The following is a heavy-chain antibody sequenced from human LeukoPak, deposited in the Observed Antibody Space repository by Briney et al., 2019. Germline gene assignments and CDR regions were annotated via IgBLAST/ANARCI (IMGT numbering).Heavy chain of an antibody. CDR3: ARRKPGIAAAGAFDI. J-gene: IGHJ3*02. V-gene: IGHV5-51*01. CDR2: IYPGDSDT. D-gene: IGHD6-13*01. Sequence: GESLKISCKGSGYSFTSYWIGWVRQMPGKGLEWMGIIYPGDSDTRYSPSFQGQVTISADKSISTAYLQWSSLKASDTAMYYCARRKPGIAAAGAFDIWGQGTMVTVSS. CDR1: GYSFTSYW.